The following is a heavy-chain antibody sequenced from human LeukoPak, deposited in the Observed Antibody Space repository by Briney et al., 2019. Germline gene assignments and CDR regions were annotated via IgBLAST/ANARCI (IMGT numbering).Heavy chain of an antibody. V-gene: IGHV3-15*01. CDR2: IKSKTDGGTT. Sequence: AGGSLRLSCAASGFTFSNAWMSWVRQAPGKGLEWVGRIKSKTDGGTTDYAAPVKGRFTISRDDSKNTLYLQMNSLKTEDTAVYYCTTDSTRYSYGYPSPYYYYYYYMDVWGKGTTVTVSS. D-gene: IGHD5-18*01. CDR3: TTDSTRYSYGYPSPYYYYYYYMDV. CDR1: GFTFSNAW. J-gene: IGHJ6*03.